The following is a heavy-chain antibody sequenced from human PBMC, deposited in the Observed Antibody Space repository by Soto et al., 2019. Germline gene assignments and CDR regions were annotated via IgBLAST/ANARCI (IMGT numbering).Heavy chain of an antibody. Sequence: QVQLVQSGAEVKKPGSSVKVSCKASGGTFSSYAISWVRQAPGQGLEWMGGIIPIFGTANYAQKFQGRVTMTADESTSTAYMELSSLGSEDTAGYYCAREQGEAVAPLNWYFDLRGRGTLVTVSS. CDR3: AREQGEAVAPLNWYFDL. CDR1: GGTFSSYA. D-gene: IGHD6-19*01. CDR2: IIPIFGTA. V-gene: IGHV1-69*19. J-gene: IGHJ2*01.